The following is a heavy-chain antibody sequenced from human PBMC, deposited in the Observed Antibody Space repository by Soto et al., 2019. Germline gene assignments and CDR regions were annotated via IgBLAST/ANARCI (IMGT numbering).Heavy chain of an antibody. Sequence: PSETLSLTCTVSGGSISSGGYYWSWIRQHPGKGLEWIGYIYYSGSTYYNPSLKSRVTISVDTSKNQFSLKLSSVTAADTAVYYCARGNWNYVDYWGQGTLVTVSS. CDR2: IYYSGST. D-gene: IGHD1-1*01. CDR1: GGSISSGGYY. V-gene: IGHV4-31*03. CDR3: ARGNWNYVDY. J-gene: IGHJ4*02.